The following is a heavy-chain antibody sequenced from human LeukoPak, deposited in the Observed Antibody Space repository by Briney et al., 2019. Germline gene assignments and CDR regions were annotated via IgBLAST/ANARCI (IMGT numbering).Heavy chain of an antibody. CDR1: GYSFTNYY. J-gene: IGHJ4*02. Sequence: ASVTVSCKASGYSFTNYYIHWVRQAPGQGLEWMGIVNPSGGSTTYAQEFQGRVTMTRDTSTSTVYMDLSSLRSDDTAVYFCARGGRMTTVVTYYFDHWGQGTLVTVSS. CDR2: VNPSGGST. D-gene: IGHD4-23*01. V-gene: IGHV1-46*01. CDR3: ARGGRMTTVVTYYFDH.